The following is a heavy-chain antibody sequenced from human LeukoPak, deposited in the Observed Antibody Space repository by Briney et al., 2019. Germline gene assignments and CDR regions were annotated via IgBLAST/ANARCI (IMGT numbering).Heavy chain of an antibody. V-gene: IGHV4-34*01. CDR2: INHSGST. CDR1: GGSFSGYY. Sequence: SETLSLTCAVYGGSFSGYYWSWIRQPPGKGLEWIGEINHSGSTNYNPSLKSRVTISVDTFKNQFSLKLSSVTAADTAVYYCARLAQWLVRGRFDYWGQGTLVTVSS. CDR3: ARLAQWLVRGRFDY. J-gene: IGHJ4*02. D-gene: IGHD6-19*01.